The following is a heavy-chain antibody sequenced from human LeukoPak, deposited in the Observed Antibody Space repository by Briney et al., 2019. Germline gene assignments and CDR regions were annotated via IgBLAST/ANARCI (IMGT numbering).Heavy chain of an antibody. CDR2: IKSKTDGGTT. D-gene: IGHD3-16*02. CDR1: GFTFSVYG. V-gene: IGHV3-15*01. CDR3: TREGYLGY. J-gene: IGHJ4*02. Sequence: PGRSLRLSCVASGFTFSVYGMHWVRQAPGKGLEWVGRIKSKTDGGTTDYAAPVKGRFTISRDDSKNTLYLQMNSLKTEDTAVYYCTREGYLGYWGQGTLVTVSS.